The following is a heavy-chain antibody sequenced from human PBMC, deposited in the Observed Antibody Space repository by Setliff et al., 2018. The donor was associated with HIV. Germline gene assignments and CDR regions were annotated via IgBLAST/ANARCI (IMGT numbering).Heavy chain of an antibody. D-gene: IGHD3-22*01. CDR3: ARRAEDYYDTSGYYYGYYFDY. CDR1: GFTFSDYY. Sequence: GGSLRLSCAASGFTFSDYYMSWIRQAPGKGLEWVSYISSSGSTIYYADSVKGRFTISRDNAKNSLYLQMNSLRAEDTAVYYCARRAEDYYDTSGYYYGYYFDYWGQGTLVTVSS. CDR2: ISSSGSTI. J-gene: IGHJ4*02. V-gene: IGHV3-11*04.